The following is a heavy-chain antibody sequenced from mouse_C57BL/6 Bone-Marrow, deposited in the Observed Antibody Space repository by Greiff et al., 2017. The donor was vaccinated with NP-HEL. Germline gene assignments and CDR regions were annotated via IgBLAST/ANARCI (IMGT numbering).Heavy chain of an antibody. Sequence: EVKLVESGGGLVQPGESLKLSCESNEYEFPSHDMSWVRKTPEKRLELVAAINSDGCSTYYPDTSEGGVIISRDNTKKTMYLQMSSLRSEDTVLYYVASRGLLRSYWYFDVWGTGTTVTVSS. D-gene: IGHD1-1*01. J-gene: IGHJ1*03. CDR3: ASRGLLRSYWYFDV. CDR2: INSDGCST. CDR1: EYEFPSHD. V-gene: IGHV5-2*01.